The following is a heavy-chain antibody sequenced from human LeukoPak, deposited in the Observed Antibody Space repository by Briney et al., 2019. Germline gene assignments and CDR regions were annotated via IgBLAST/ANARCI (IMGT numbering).Heavy chain of an antibody. D-gene: IGHD2-15*01. CDR3: AREKYCSGGSCYSRNNWFDP. CDR2: ISSSGSTI. V-gene: IGHV3-48*03. J-gene: IGHJ5*02. Sequence: PGGSLRLSCAASGFTFSSYEMNWVRQAPGKGLEWVSYISSSGSTIYYADSVKGRFTISRDNAKNSLYLQMNSLRAEDTAVYYCAREKYCSGGSCYSRNNWFDPWGQGTLVTVSS. CDR1: GFTFSSYE.